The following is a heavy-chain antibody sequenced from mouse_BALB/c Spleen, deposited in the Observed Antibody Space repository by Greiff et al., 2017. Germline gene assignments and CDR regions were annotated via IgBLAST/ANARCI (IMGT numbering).Heavy chain of an antibody. CDR2: IWAGGST. Sequence: QVQLKESGPGLVAPSQSLSITCTVSGFSLTSYGVHWVRQPPGKGLEWLGVIWAGGSTNYNSALMSRLSISKDNSKSQVFLKMNSLQTDDTAMYYCARGLRRFAYWGQGTLVTVSA. V-gene: IGHV2-9*02. J-gene: IGHJ3*01. CDR3: ARGLRRFAY. D-gene: IGHD2-4*01. CDR1: GFSLTSYG.